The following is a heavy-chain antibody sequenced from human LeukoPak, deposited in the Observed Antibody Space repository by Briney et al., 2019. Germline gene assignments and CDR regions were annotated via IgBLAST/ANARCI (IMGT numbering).Heavy chain of an antibody. CDR2: IYHSGST. J-gene: IGHJ4*02. D-gene: IGHD5-18*01. CDR1: GGSISSGGYS. CDR3: ARGTVDTAISAKYYFDY. V-gene: IGHV4-30-2*01. Sequence: SETLSLTCAVSGGSISSGGYSWSWIRQPPGKGLEWIGYIYHSGSTYYNPSLKSRVTISVDRSKNQFSLKLSSVTAADTAVYYCARGTVDTAISAKYYFDYWGQGTLVTVSS.